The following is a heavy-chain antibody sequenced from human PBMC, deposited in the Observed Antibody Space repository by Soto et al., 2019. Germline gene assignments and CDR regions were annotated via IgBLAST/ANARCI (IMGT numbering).Heavy chain of an antibody. CDR1: GYTFTSYH. J-gene: IGHJ4*02. CDR3: ARDTPPTDY. Sequence: QVQLVQSGAEVKKPGASVKVSFKTSGYTFTSYHISWVRQAPGQGLEWMGWISAYNTNTNYAQKFQGRVTMTTDTLASTAYMELRSLRSDDTAVYYCARDTPPTDYWGQGTLVTVSS. CDR2: ISAYNTNT. V-gene: IGHV1-18*01.